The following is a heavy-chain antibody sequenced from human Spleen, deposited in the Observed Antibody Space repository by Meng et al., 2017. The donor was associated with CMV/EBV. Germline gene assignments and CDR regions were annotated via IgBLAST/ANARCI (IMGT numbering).Heavy chain of an antibody. CDR1: FTAYY. CDR3: ASSTSGVVIGILRRYNWFDP. CDR2: INAYSGGT. J-gene: IGHJ5*02. V-gene: IGHV1-2*02. Sequence: FTAYYMHWVRQAPGQGLEWMGWINAYSGGTNYAQNFQGRVNMTRDTSISTAYMELTSLKSDDTAVYYCASSTSGVVIGILRRYNWFDPWGQGTLVTVSS. D-gene: IGHD2-21*01.